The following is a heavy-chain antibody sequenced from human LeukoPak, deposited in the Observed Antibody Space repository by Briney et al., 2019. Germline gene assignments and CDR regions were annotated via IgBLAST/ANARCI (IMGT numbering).Heavy chain of an antibody. J-gene: IGHJ6*02. CDR3: ARDLGELENYYYGMDV. CDR1: GFTFSSYA. V-gene: IGHV3-30-3*01. D-gene: IGHD3-16*01. Sequence: GGSLRLSCAASGFTFSSYAMHWVRQAPGKGLEWVAVVSYDGSNKYYADSVKGRFTISRDNSKNTLYLQMNSLRAEDTAVYDCARDLGELENYYYGMDVWGQGTTVTVSS. CDR2: VSYDGSNK.